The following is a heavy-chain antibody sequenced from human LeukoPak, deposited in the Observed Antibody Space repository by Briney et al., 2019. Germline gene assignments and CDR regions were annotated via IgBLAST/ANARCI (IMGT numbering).Heavy chain of an antibody. CDR2: IIPIFGIA. D-gene: IGHD2-2*01. CDR1: GGTFSSYA. CDR3: ASEYCSSTSCLGNYYYGMDV. J-gene: IGHJ6*02. Sequence: SVKVSCKASGGTFSSYAISWVRQAPGQGLEWRGRIIPIFGIASYAQKFQGRVTITADKSTSTAYMELSSLRSEDTAVYYCASEYCSSTSCLGNYYYGMDVWGQGTTVTVSS. V-gene: IGHV1-69*04.